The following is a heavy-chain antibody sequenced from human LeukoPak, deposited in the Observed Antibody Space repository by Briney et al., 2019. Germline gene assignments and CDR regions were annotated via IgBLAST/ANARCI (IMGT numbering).Heavy chain of an antibody. CDR1: GFTFSSYW. J-gene: IGHJ4*02. CDR3: ARDVVGASHY. D-gene: IGHD1-26*01. CDR2: INRDGSEK. Sequence: GGSLRLSCAASGFTFSSYWMSWVRRAPGKGREWVANINRDGSEKYYVDSVKGRFTISRDNAKNSLYLQMDSLRAEDTAVYYCARDVVGASHYCGQGTLVTVSS. V-gene: IGHV3-7*01.